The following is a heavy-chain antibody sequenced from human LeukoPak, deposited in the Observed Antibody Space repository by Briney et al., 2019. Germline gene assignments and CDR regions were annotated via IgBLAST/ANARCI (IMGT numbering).Heavy chain of an antibody. Sequence: GGSLRLSCAASGFTFSSYAMHWVRQAPGKGLEYVSAISSNGGGTYYANSVKGRFTISRDNSKNTLYLQMGSLRAEDMAAYYCARGMGATRLLDYWGQGTLVTVSS. D-gene: IGHD1-26*01. J-gene: IGHJ4*02. CDR2: ISSNGGGT. CDR3: ARGMGATRLLDY. CDR1: GFTFSSYA. V-gene: IGHV3-64*01.